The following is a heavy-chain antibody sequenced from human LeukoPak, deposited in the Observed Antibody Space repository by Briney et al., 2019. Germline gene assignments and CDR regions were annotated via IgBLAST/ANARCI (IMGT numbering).Heavy chain of an antibody. J-gene: IGHJ4*02. D-gene: IGHD3-10*01. Sequence: SGPTLVHPTQPLTLSCTFTGFSLSTSGVGVGWIRQPPGKALEWLALIYWNDDKRYSPSLKSRLTITKDTSKNQVVLTMTIMDPVDTATYYCAHTGWFGESRPVLFDYWGQGTLVTVCS. CDR2: IYWNDDK. V-gene: IGHV2-5*01. CDR3: AHTGWFGESRPVLFDY. CDR1: GFSLSTSGVG.